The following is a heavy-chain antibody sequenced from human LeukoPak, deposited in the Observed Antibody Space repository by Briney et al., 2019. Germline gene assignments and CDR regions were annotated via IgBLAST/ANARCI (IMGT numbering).Heavy chain of an antibody. J-gene: IGHJ6*03. Sequence: QRVESGRGLVQPGGSLRLSCAVSGFTFSSYEMNWVRQAPGKGLERVSYISGSGSTIYYTDSVKGRFTISRDNAKNTLYLQMNRMRAEGTAVYYGAELGITMIGGVWGKGTTVTIS. CDR1: GFTFSSYE. V-gene: IGHV3-48*03. CDR3: AELGITMIGGV. D-gene: IGHD3-10*02. CDR2: ISGSGSTI.